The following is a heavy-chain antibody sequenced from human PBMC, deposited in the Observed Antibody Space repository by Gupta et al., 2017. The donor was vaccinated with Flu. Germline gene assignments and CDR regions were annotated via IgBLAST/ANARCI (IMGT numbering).Heavy chain of an antibody. V-gene: IGHV3-72*01. CDR2: IRTEGKDYMP. D-gene: IGHD3-16*01. Sequence: EVQLVESGGRLVQPGGSLRLSCVASGFRFSDHYMDWVRQAPGRGPEWVARIRTEGKDYMPAYAASVQGRFTISRDDSRNSLHLQMNSLRIEDTAVYFCARVFTFTTDQFDYWGQGTMVTVS. CDR3: ARVFTFTTDQFDY. J-gene: IGHJ4*02. CDR1: GFRFSDHY.